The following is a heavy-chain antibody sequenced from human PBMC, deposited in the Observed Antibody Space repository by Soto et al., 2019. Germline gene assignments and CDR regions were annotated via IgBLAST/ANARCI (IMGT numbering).Heavy chain of an antibody. CDR2: ISGSGGRT. CDR1: GFTFSSYA. V-gene: IGHV3-23*01. D-gene: IGHD3-22*01. J-gene: IGHJ4*02. Sequence: PVGSLRLSCAASGFTFSSYAMSWVRQAPGRGLEWVSAISGSGGRTYYADAVTGQFTISINNSKNTLNLQTNSLRAEDTAVYYCAKDSPNSFGGHGWWSYYDSSDYPDYWGQGTLVTVSS. CDR3: AKDSPNSFGGHGWWSYYDSSDYPDY.